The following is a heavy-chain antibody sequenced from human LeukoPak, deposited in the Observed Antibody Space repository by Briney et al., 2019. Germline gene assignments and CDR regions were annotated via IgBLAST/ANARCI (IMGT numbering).Heavy chain of an antibody. CDR3: ARDADCSSTSCYPFYFDY. CDR2: ISSSSSTI. J-gene: IGHJ4*02. CDR1: GFTSSSYS. D-gene: IGHD2-2*01. Sequence: GGSLRLPCAASGFTSSSYSMNWVRQAPGKGLEWVSYISSSSSTIYYADSVKGRFTISRDNAKNSLYLQMNSLRDEDTAVYYCARDADCSSTSCYPFYFDYWGQGTLVTVSS. V-gene: IGHV3-48*02.